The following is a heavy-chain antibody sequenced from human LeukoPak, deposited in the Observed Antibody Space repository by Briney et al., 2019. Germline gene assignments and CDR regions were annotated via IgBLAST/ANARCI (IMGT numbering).Heavy chain of an antibody. J-gene: IGHJ4*02. CDR1: GGPISSGSCY. Sequence: PSQTLSLTCTVAGGPISSGSCYWSWIRQPAGKGLEWIGRIYTSGSTNYNPSLKSRVTISVDTSKNQFSLKLSSVTAADTAVYYCARDGSRGSFYFDYWGQGTLVTVSS. V-gene: IGHV4-61*02. D-gene: IGHD3-10*01. CDR2: IYTSGST. CDR3: ARDGSRGSFYFDY.